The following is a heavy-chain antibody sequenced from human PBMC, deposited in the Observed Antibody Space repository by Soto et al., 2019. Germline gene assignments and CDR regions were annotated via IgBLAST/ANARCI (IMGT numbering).Heavy chain of an antibody. Sequence: ASVKVSGKTSGYNFTNFDINWVRQAPGRGLVWMGWMNPSSGETGSAQNFQGRVTMTRDISTRTFFMQLTSLRSEDTAIYYCARLAEYCNGIKCYSNFDFWGRGTQVTVPQ. CDR2: MNPSSGET. D-gene: IGHD2-15*01. CDR3: ARLAEYCNGIKCYSNFDF. CDR1: GYNFTNFD. V-gene: IGHV1-8*01. J-gene: IGHJ4*01.